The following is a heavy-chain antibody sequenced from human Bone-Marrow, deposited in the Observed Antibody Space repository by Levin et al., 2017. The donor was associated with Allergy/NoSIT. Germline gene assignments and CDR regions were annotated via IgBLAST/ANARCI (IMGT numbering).Heavy chain of an antibody. D-gene: IGHD6-19*01. CDR3: ARGFSDWYRALAY. V-gene: IGHV3-48*03. Sequence: PGGSLRLSCAASGFAFSSYEMNWVRQAPGKGLEWIAHISSSGGSQHYADSVKGRFTVSRDNAKNSLYLQMNSLRADDTALYYCARGFSDWYRALAYWGQGTLVSVSS. CDR2: ISSSGGSQ. J-gene: IGHJ4*02. CDR1: GFAFSSYE.